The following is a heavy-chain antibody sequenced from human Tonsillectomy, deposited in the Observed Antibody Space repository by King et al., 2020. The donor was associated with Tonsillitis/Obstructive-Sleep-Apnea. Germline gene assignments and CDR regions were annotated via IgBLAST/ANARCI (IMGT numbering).Heavy chain of an antibody. J-gene: IGHJ4*02. CDR1: GYSFTSYW. D-gene: IGHD2-15*01. Sequence: VQLVESGAEVKKPGESLKISCKGSGYSFTSYWIGWLRQMPGKGLEWIGIIYPGDSDTRYSPSFQGQVTIAADKSISTASLQWSSLKAADTAMYYCARRLRSGGSYLIDYWGQGTLVTVSS. CDR3: ARRLRSGGSYLIDY. CDR2: IYPGDSDT. V-gene: IGHV5-51*01.